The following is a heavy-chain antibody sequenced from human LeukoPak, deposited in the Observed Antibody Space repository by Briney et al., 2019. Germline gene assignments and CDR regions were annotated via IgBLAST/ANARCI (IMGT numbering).Heavy chain of an antibody. V-gene: IGHV3-21*06. CDR2: ISSSDYYI. Sequence: GGSLRLSCTASGFTFSGYTMNWVRQAPGKGLEWVSSISSSDYYINYAESVEGRFTISRNNADNLLYLQMNSLRAEDTAMHYCAFGAGGTFWGQGTLVTVSS. J-gene: IGHJ4*02. CDR3: AFGAGGTF. CDR1: GFTFSGYT. D-gene: IGHD3-3*01.